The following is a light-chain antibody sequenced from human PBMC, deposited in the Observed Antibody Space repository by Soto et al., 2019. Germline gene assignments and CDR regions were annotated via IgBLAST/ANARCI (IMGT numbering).Light chain of an antibody. CDR1: QSISSW. Sequence: DIQMTQSPFTLSASVGDRVTITCRASQSISSWLAWYQQKPGKAPKVLIYKASTLESGVPSRFSGSGSGTEFTLTINGLQPDDFATYYCQQYNSYSRTFGQGTKVEIK. CDR2: KAS. V-gene: IGKV1-5*03. CDR3: QQYNSYSRT. J-gene: IGKJ1*01.